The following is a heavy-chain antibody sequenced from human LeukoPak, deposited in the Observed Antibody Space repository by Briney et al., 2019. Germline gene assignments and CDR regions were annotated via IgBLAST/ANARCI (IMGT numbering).Heavy chain of an antibody. CDR2: ISYIAST. CDR3: ARDLVTVTKGFDI. V-gene: IGHV4-59*11. Sequence: SETLSLTCTVSGDSFSSHYWTWIRQPPGKGLGWIGYISYIASTNYNPSLKIRVTISIATSKNQFSLKLSSVTAADTAVYYCARDLVTVTKGFDIWGQGTMVSVSS. D-gene: IGHD4-17*01. J-gene: IGHJ3*02. CDR1: GDSFSSHY.